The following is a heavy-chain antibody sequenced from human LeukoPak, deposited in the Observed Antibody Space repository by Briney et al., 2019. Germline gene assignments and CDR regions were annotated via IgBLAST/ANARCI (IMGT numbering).Heavy chain of an antibody. CDR3: AKESYFGSGSYYGH. J-gene: IGHJ4*02. V-gene: IGHV3-21*01. CDR1: GFTFSSYS. D-gene: IGHD3-10*01. CDR2: ISSSSSYI. Sequence: GGSLRLSCAASGFTFSSYSMNWVRQAPGKGLEWVSSISSSSSYIYYADSVKGRFTISRDNAKNTLYLQMNSLRPEDTAVYYCAKESYFGSGSYYGHWGQGNLVTVSS.